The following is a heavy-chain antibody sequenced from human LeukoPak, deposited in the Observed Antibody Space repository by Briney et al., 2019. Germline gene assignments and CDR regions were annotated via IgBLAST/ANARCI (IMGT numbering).Heavy chain of an antibody. Sequence: SETLSLTCTVSAGSISSHYWSWIRQPPGKGLEWIGYIYYSGSTNYNPSLKSRVTISVDTSKNQFSLKLSSVTAADTAVYYCACRIAAAGIDYWGQGTLVTVSS. J-gene: IGHJ4*02. CDR3: ACRIAAAGIDY. CDR1: AGSISSHY. V-gene: IGHV4-59*11. D-gene: IGHD6-13*01. CDR2: IYYSGST.